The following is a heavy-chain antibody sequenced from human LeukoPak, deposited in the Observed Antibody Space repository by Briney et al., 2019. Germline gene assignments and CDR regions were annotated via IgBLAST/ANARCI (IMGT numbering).Heavy chain of an antibody. V-gene: IGHV4-34*01. CDR2: INHSGST. D-gene: IGHD4-11*01. J-gene: IGHJ4*02. CDR1: GGSFSGYY. Sequence: SETLSLTCAVYGGSFSGYYWSWIRQPPGKGLEWIGEINHSGSTNYNPSLKSRVTISVDTSKNQFSLKLSSVTAADTAVYYCARGEVKYSNYNYWGQGTLVTVSS. CDR3: ARGEVKYSNYNY.